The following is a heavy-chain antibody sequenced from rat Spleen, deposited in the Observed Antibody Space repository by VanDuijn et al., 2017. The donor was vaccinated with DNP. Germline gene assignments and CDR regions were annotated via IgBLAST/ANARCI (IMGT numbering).Heavy chain of an antibody. CDR2: ISSDGTNT. V-gene: IGHV5-29*01. J-gene: IGHJ2*01. Sequence: EVQLVESGGGLVQPGRSLKLSCAASGFTFSNYGMAWVRQAPTKGLEWVASISSDGTNTYYRDSVKGRFTVSRDNVKGTLYLQMDSLRSEDTATYYCARPDYWGQGVMVTVSS. CDR1: GFTFSNYG. CDR3: ARPDY.